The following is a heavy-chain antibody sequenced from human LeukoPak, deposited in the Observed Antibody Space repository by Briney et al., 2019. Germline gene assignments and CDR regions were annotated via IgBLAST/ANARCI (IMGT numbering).Heavy chain of an antibody. Sequence: SVKVSCKASGGTFSSYTISWVRQAPGQGLEWMGRIIPILGIANYAQKFQGRVTITADKSASTAYMELSSLRSEDTAVYYCATYSSGWYTFDYWGQGTLVTVSS. CDR3: ATYSSGWYTFDY. CDR2: IIPILGIA. V-gene: IGHV1-69*02. J-gene: IGHJ4*02. CDR1: GGTFSSYT. D-gene: IGHD6-19*01.